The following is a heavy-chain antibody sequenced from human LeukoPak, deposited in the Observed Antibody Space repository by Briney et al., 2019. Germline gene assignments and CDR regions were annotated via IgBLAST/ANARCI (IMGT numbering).Heavy chain of an antibody. CDR3: ASRGIVVVTAIRS. CDR2: IHHSGST. V-gene: IGHV4-4*02. J-gene: IGHJ5*02. CDR1: DGSISSNYW. D-gene: IGHD2-21*02. Sequence: PSGTLSLTCAVSDGSISSNYWWTWVRQPPGKGLEWIGEIHHSGSTHYSPSLKSRVTISVDISNNDFSLTLSAVTAADTAVYYCASRGIVVVTAIRSWGQGTQVTVS.